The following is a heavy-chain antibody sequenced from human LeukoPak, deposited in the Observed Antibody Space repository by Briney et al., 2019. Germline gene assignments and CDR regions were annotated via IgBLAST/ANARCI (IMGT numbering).Heavy chain of an antibody. CDR1: GFIFSSYG. CDR3: AKVVVVPAATSKTYYFDS. D-gene: IGHD2-2*01. J-gene: IGHJ4*02. CDR2: IRLDGSNK. V-gene: IGHV3-30*02. Sequence: GGSLRLSCAASGFIFSSYGMHWVRKAPGKGLEWLAFIRLDGSNKYYADSVKGRFTISRDNSKNTLYLQMNSLRAEDTAVYYCAKVVVVPAATSKTYYFDSWGQGTLVTVSS.